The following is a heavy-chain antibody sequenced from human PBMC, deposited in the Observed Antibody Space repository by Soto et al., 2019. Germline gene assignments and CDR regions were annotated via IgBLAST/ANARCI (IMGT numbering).Heavy chain of an antibody. Sequence: ASVKVSCKASGYTFTSHDINWMRQATGQGLEWMGWMNPNSGHTNYAQKFQGRVTMTRDTSISTAYMELTNLRSEDTAIYYCARVSEAGMDVWGQGTTVTVSS. V-gene: IGHV1-8*01. J-gene: IGHJ6*02. CDR2: MNPNSGHT. CDR1: GYTFTSHD. CDR3: ARVSEAGMDV.